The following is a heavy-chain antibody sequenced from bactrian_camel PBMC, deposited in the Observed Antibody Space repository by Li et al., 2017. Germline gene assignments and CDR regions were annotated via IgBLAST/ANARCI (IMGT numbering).Heavy chain of an antibody. J-gene: IGHJ4*01. CDR3: AADQVARADWLRLTDVEYNY. Sequence: HVQLVESGGGSVQAGGSLRLSCAFDAYTPANVRMAWFRQAPGKEREGVASLASDGSSIYANSLKGRFSISKDNAKSTLYLQMDSLKPEDSAMYYCAADQVARADWLRLTDVEYNYWGQGTQVTVS. CDR1: AYTPANVR. CDR2: LASDGSS. D-gene: IGHD2*01. V-gene: IGHV3S53*01.